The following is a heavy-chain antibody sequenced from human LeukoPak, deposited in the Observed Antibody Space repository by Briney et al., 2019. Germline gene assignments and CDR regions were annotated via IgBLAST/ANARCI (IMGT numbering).Heavy chain of an antibody. CDR2: INHSGST. D-gene: IGHD6-6*01. CDR1: GGSFSGYY. V-gene: IGHV4-34*01. CDR3: ARSSIVARRGYYYMDV. Sequence: SETLSLTCAVYGGSFSGYYWSWLRQPPGKGLEWIGEINHSGSTNYNPSLKSRVTISVDTSKNQFSLKLSSVTAADTAVYYCARSSIVARRGYYYMDVWGKGTTVTVSS. J-gene: IGHJ6*03.